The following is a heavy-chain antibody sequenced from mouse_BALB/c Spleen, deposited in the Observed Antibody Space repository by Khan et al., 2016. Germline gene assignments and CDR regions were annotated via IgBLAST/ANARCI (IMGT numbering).Heavy chain of an antibody. CDR3: TRDRDWYFDF. V-gene: IGHV1-5*01. Sequence: VQLKQSGTVLARPGASVKMSCKASGYSFTSYWMHWVKQRPGQGLEWIGGIYPGNSDTSYNQKFKGKAKLTAVTSASTAYMEFSSLTNEDSAVXCCTRDRDWYFDFWGAGTTVTVSS. CDR1: GYSFTSYW. CDR2: IYPGNSDT. J-gene: IGHJ1*01.